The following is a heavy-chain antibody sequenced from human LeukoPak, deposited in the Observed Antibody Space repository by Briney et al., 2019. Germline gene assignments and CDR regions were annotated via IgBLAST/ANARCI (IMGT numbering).Heavy chain of an antibody. D-gene: IGHD2-21*02. CDR1: GSTFSSYA. CDR3: AKLNGVVTTEGFDY. CDR2: ISGSGVGT. Sequence: GGSLRLSCAASGSTFSSYAMSWVRQAPGQGLDWVSVISGSGVGTYYADSAKGRFTISRDNSKNTLYLQMNSLRAEDTAVYYCAKLNGVVTTEGFDYWGQGTLVTVSS. J-gene: IGHJ4*02. V-gene: IGHV3-23*01.